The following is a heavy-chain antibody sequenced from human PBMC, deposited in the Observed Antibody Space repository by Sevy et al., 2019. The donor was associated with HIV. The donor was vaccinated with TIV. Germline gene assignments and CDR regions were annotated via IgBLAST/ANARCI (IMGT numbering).Heavy chain of an antibody. CDR2: TSYDGSHK. CDR1: GFIFSHLA. Sequence: GGSLRLSCTVSGFIFSHLALHWVRQAPGKGLEWVAVTSYDGSHKYYADSVKGRFTVSRDNSRNILSLEMNSLRRDDTAGYYCARGENDDEFFQYWGQGTLVTVSS. J-gene: IGHJ1*01. D-gene: IGHD1-26*01. CDR3: ARGENDDEFFQY. V-gene: IGHV3-30*04.